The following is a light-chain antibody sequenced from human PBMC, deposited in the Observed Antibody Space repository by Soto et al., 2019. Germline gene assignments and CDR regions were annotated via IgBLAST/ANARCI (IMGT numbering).Light chain of an antibody. CDR3: LQHNSYPWT. CDR1: QVISTS. J-gene: IGKJ1*01. V-gene: IGKV1-9*01. Sequence: DIQLTQSPSFLSPSIGESVTITFRASQVISTSLAWYQVKPGKAPKLLIYAASTLESGVPSRFSATVSGTEFSLTITSLQPEDFATYYCLQHNSYPWTFGQGTKVDI. CDR2: AAS.